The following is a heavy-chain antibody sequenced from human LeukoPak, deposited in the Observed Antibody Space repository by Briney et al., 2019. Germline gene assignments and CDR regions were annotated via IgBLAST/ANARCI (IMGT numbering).Heavy chain of an antibody. V-gene: IGHV1-2*02. CDR1: GYTFTDNY. J-gene: IGHJ4*02. D-gene: IGHD3-22*01. CDR3: ARGGGSSGYPDY. Sequence: ASVKVSFKASGYTFTDNYMHWVRQAPGQGLEWMGWINPNGGATNYAQKFQGRVTVTRDTSISTAYMELTRLTSDDTAVYYCARGGGSSGYPDYWGQGTLVTVSS. CDR2: INPNGGAT.